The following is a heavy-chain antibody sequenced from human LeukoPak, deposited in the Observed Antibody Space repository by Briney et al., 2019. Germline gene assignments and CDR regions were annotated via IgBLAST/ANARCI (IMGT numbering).Heavy chain of an antibody. Sequence: SETLSLTCAVSGGSISSSSYYWSWIRQPPGKGLEWIGYIYYSGSTNYNPSLKSRVTIPVDTSKNQLSLKLSSVTAADTALYYCARTYYYASGASAIWGQGTMVTASS. J-gene: IGHJ3*02. CDR3: ARTYYYASGASAI. CDR2: IYYSGST. V-gene: IGHV4-61*01. CDR1: GGSISSSSYY. D-gene: IGHD3-10*01.